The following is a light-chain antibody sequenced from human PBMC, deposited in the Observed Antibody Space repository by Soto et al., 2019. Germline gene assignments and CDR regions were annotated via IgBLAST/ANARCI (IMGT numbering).Light chain of an antibody. V-gene: IGKV3-15*01. J-gene: IGKJ3*01. CDR1: QGVRNN. CDR3: QQYGSSPPFT. CDR2: GAS. Sequence: EVVMTQSPVTLSVSPGESATLSCRASQGVRNNLAWYQQRPGQAPRLLIYGASTRAAGIPARFSGSGSETEFTLTIRSLQSEDFAVYYCQQYGSSPPFTFGPGTKVDIK.